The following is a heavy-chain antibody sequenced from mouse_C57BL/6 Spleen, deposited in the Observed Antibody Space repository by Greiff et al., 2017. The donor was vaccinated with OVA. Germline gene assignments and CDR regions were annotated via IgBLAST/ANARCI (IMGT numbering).Heavy chain of an antibody. V-gene: IGHV1-15*01. J-gene: IGHJ1*03. CDR1: GYTFTDYE. CDR3: TRVTTVVTWYFDV. D-gene: IGHD1-1*01. Sequence: QVQLQQSGAELVRPGASVTLSCKASGYTFTDYEMHWVKQTPVHGLEWIGAIDPETGGTAYNQKFKGKAILTADKSSSTAYMELRSLTSEDSAIYYCTRVTTVVTWYFDVWGTGTTVTVSS. CDR2: IDPETGGT.